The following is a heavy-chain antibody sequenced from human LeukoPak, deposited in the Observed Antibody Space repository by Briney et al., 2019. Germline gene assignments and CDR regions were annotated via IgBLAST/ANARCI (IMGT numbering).Heavy chain of an antibody. CDR2: ISSSSSYI. V-gene: IGHV3-21*01. CDR1: GFTFSSYS. Sequence: GGSLRLSCAASGFTFSSYSMSWVRQAPGKGLEWVSSISSSSSYIYYADSVKGRFTISRDNAKNSLYLQMNSLRAEDTAVYYCARANGNYYYYYMDVWGKGTTVTISS. CDR3: ARANGNYYYYYMDV. D-gene: IGHD4/OR15-4a*01. J-gene: IGHJ6*03.